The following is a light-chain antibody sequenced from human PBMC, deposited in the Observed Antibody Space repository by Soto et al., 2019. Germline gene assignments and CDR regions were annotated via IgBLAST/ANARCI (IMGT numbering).Light chain of an antibody. J-gene: IGKJ1*01. V-gene: IGKV3-15*01. CDR1: QSVSSN. Sequence: EIVMTQSPATLSVSPGERATLSCRASQSVSSNLAWYQQKPGQAPRLLIYGASTRATGIPAMFSGSGSGTEFTLTISSLQSEDFAVYYFQQYNNWPQTFGQGTTVEIK. CDR3: QQYNNWPQT. CDR2: GAS.